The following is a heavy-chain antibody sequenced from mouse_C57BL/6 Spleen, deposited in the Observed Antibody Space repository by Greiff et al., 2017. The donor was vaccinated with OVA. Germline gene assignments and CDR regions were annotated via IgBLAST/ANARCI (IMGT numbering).Heavy chain of an antibody. Sequence: EVKLMESGGGLVQPGGSLKLSCAASGFTFSDYGMAWVRQAPRKGPEWVAFISNLAYSIYYADTVTGRFTISRENAKNTLYLEMSSLRSEDTAMYYCARRDYDEGFAYWGQGTLVTVSA. CDR2: ISNLAYSI. D-gene: IGHD2-4*01. V-gene: IGHV5-15*01. J-gene: IGHJ3*01. CDR1: GFTFSDYG. CDR3: ARRDYDEGFAY.